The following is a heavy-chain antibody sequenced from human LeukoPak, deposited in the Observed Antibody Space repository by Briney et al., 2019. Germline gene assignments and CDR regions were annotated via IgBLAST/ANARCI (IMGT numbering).Heavy chain of an antibody. CDR1: GYTLTELS. CDR2: FDPEDGET. Sequence: ASVKVSCKVSGYTLTELSMHWVRQAPGKGLEWMGGFDPEDGETIYAQKFQGRVTMTEDTSTDTAYTELSSLRSEDTAVYYCATAGSGVRGVITPAEYFQHWGQGTLVTVSS. J-gene: IGHJ1*01. V-gene: IGHV1-24*01. CDR3: ATAGSGVRGVITPAEYFQH. D-gene: IGHD3-10*01.